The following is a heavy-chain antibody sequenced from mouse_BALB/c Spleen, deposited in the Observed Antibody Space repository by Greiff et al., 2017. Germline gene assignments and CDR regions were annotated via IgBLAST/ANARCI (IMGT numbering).Heavy chain of an antibody. V-gene: IGHV5-6-3*01. D-gene: IGHD1-3*01. CDR2: INSNGGST. Sequence: EVKLMESGGGLVQPGGSLKLSCAASGFTFSSYGMSWVRQTPDKRLELVATINSNGGSTYYPDSVKGRFTISRDNAKNTLYLQMSSLKSEDTAMYYCARDNSFAYWGQGTLVTVSA. J-gene: IGHJ3*01. CDR1: GFTFSSYG. CDR3: ARDNSFAY.